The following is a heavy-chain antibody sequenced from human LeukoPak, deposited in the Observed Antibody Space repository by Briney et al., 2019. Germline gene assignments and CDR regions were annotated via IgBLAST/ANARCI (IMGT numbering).Heavy chain of an antibody. D-gene: IGHD6-19*01. J-gene: IGHJ4*02. CDR2: AYYRSKWYY. CDR3: ARDPGAGDFDY. CDR1: GDSVSTNNAA. V-gene: IGHV6-1*01. Sequence: SQTLSLTCAISGDSVSTNNAAWHWLRQSPSRGLEWLGRAYYRSKWYYDYAVSVKSRITINPDTSKNHFSLQLNSVTPEGTAVYYCARDPGAGDFDYWARGTLVTVSS.